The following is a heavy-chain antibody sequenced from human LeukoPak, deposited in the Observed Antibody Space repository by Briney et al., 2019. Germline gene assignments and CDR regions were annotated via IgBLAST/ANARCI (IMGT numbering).Heavy chain of an antibody. Sequence: GGSLRLSCAASGFTFSSYAMSWVRQAPGKGLEWVSAISGSGGSTYYADSVKGRFTISRDNSKNTLYLQMNSLRAEDTAVYYCAKEVDTAMVRNWYFDLWGRGTLVTVSS. CDR3: AKEVDTAMVRNWYFDL. D-gene: IGHD5-18*01. CDR2: ISGSGGST. V-gene: IGHV3-23*01. J-gene: IGHJ2*01. CDR1: GFTFSSYA.